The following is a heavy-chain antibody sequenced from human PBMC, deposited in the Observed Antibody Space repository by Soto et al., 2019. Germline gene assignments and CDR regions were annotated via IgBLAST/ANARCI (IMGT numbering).Heavy chain of an antibody. D-gene: IGHD1-1*01. Sequence: PGGSLRLSCAVSGFNFNSHWMSWVRQAPGKGLEWVATMNQGSTETYYVDSVKGRFTISRDNAKNSLYLQMNSLRAEDTAVYYCAKDLDWNDGYYYYGMDVWGQGTTVTVSS. CDR3: AKDLDWNDGYYYYGMDV. V-gene: IGHV3-7*01. CDR1: GFNFNSHW. CDR2: MNQGSTET. J-gene: IGHJ6*02.